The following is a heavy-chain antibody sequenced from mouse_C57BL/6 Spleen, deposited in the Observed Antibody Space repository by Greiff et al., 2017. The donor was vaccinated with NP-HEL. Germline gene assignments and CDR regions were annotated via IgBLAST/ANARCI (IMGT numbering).Heavy chain of an antibody. D-gene: IGHD2-4*01. CDR1: GYTFTSYG. CDR3: ARGRELDYDAGAWFAY. J-gene: IGHJ3*01. Sequence: VQLQQSGAELARPGASVKLSCKASGYTFTSYGISWVKQRTGQGLEWIGEIYPRSGNTYYNEKFKGKATLTADKSSSTAYMELSSLTSEDSAVEFWARGRELDYDAGAWFAYWGQGTLVTVSA. CDR2: IYPRSGNT. V-gene: IGHV1-81*01.